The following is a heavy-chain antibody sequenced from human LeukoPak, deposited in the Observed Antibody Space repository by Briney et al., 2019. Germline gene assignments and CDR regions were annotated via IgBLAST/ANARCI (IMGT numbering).Heavy chain of an antibody. V-gene: IGHV4-59*12. CDR2: IYYSGST. D-gene: IGHD2-15*01. CDR3: ARDCSGGSCYVDY. CDR1: GGSISSYY. Sequence: PSETLSPTCTVSGGSISSYYWSWIRQPPGKGLEWIGSIYYSGSTYYNPSLKSRVTISVDTSKNQFSLKLSSVTAADTAVYYCARDCSGGSCYVDYWGQGTLVTVSS. J-gene: IGHJ4*02.